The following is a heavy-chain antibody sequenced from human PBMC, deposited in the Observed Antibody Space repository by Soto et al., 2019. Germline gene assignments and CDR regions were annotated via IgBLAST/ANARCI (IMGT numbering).Heavy chain of an antibody. CDR2: IYHSGST. D-gene: IGHD3-22*01. Sequence: PSETLSLTCAVSGGSISSSSWWSFFRQPPGKGLECIGEIYHSGSTNYNPSLNSRVTISVDKSKNQFSLKLSSVTAADTAVYYCARDVYDSSGWFDPWGQGTLVTVSS. CDR1: GGSISSSSW. J-gene: IGHJ5*02. V-gene: IGHV4-4*02. CDR3: ARDVYDSSGWFDP.